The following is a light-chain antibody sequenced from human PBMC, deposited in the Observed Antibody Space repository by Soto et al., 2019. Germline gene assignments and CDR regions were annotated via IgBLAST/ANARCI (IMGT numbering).Light chain of an antibody. Sequence: EIVLTQSPGTLSLSPGEKATLSCRASQRVSSSYLDWYQQKPGQAPGLLIYGTSSRATGIPDRFSGSGSGTDFTLTISRLEPEDFAVYYCQQYGSSPPMYTFGQGTKLEIK. CDR2: GTS. CDR3: QQYGSSPPMYT. J-gene: IGKJ2*01. CDR1: QRVSSSY. V-gene: IGKV3-20*01.